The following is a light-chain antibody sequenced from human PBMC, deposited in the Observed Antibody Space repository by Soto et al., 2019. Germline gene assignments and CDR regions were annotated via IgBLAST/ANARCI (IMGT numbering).Light chain of an antibody. CDR3: QQLNSYPPYT. V-gene: IGKV1-9*01. J-gene: IGKJ2*01. Sequence: DIQLTQSPSFLSASVGDRVTITCRASQGISSYLAWYQQKPGKAPKLLISAASTLQSGVPSRFSGSGSGTEFTLTISSLQPEDCATYYCQQLNSYPPYTFGQGTKLEIK. CDR2: AAS. CDR1: QGISSY.